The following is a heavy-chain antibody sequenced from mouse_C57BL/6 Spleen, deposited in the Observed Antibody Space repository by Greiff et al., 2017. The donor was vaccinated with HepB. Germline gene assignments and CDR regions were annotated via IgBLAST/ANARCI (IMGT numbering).Heavy chain of an antibody. CDR3: ARGDPGAY. Sequence: VNLVESGAELARPGASVKLSCKASGYTFTSYGISWVKQRTGQGLEWIGEIYPRSGNTYYNEKFKGKATLTADKSSSTAYMELRSLTSEDSAVYFCARGDPGAYWGQGTLVTVSA. J-gene: IGHJ3*01. CDR1: GYTFTSYG. V-gene: IGHV1-81*01. CDR2: IYPRSGNT.